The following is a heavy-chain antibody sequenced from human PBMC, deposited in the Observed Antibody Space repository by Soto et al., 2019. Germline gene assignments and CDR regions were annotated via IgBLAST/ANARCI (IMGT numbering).Heavy chain of an antibody. J-gene: IGHJ6*02. CDR3: ARDNWNGAYYGLDV. D-gene: IGHD1-20*01. V-gene: IGHV3-23*01. CDR1: QFTFNIDA. Sequence: EVQLLESGGGLVQSGESLTLSCVASQFTFNIDAMTWVRQAPGKGLEWVSSMSGSGASIYYADSVKGRFTISRDKSKKTLYLKRNSLRAEDTAVYWCARDNWNGAYYGLDVWGQGTTVPVS. CDR2: MSGSGASI.